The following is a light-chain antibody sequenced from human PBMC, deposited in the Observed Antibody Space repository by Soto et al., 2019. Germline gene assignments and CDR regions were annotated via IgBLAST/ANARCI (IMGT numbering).Light chain of an antibody. CDR1: QSVSSN. CDR3: QQYNNWPPPIT. Sequence: EIVMTQSPATLSVSPGERATLSCRASQSVSSNLAWYQQKPGQAPRLLIYGASTRATDVPARFSGSGSGTEFTLTISSLQSEEFAVYYCQQYNNWPPPITFGQGTRLEIK. CDR2: GAS. V-gene: IGKV3-15*01. J-gene: IGKJ5*01.